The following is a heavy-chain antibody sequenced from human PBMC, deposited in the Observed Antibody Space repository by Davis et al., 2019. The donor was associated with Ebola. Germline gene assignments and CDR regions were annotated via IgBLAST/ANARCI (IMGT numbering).Heavy chain of an antibody. J-gene: IGHJ4*02. CDR1: GFTFSSYA. CDR2: ISGSGGST. V-gene: IGHV3-23*01. Sequence: GESLKISCAASGFTFSSYAMSWVRQAPGKGLEWVSAISGSGGSTYYADSVKGRFTISRDNSKNTLYLQMNSLRAEGTAVYYCAKDPSLYDFWSGNYFDYWGQGTLVTVSS. CDR3: AKDPSLYDFWSGNYFDY. D-gene: IGHD3-3*01.